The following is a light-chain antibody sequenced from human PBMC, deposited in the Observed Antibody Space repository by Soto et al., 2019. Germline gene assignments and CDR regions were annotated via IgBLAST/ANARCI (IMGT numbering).Light chain of an antibody. CDR3: QQRSDSPPLT. J-gene: IGKJ4*01. Sequence: EVVLTQSPATLSLSPGERATLSCRASQSVFGYLAWYQHKPGQAPRLLIYDAYNRATGVPARFSGSGSETDFTLIISSLEPEDFAVYYCQQRSDSPPLTFGGGTKVEIK. CDR1: QSVFGY. CDR2: DAY. V-gene: IGKV3-11*01.